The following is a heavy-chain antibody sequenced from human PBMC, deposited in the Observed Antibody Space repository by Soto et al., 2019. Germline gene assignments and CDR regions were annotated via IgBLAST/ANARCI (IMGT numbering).Heavy chain of an antibody. V-gene: IGHV3-72*01. CDR1: GFTFSDHY. Sequence: GGSLRLSCAASGFTFSDHYMDWVRQAPGKGLEWVGRTRNKANSYTTEYAASVKGRFTISRDDSKNSLYLQMNSLKTEDTAVYYCARAGATIDYWGQEPWSPSPQ. CDR2: TRNKANSYTT. D-gene: IGHD1-26*01. CDR3: ARAGATIDY. J-gene: IGHJ4*01.